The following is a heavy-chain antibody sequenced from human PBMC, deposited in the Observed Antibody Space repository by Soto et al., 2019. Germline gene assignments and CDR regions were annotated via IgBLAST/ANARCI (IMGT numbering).Heavy chain of an antibody. CDR3: ARDSYYYDSSGYGGGYYYGMDV. Sequence: PSETLSLTCTVSGGSISSGDYYWSWTRQPPGKGLEWIGYIYYSGSTYYNPSLKSRVTISVDTSKNQFSLKLSSVTAADTAVYYCARDSYYYDSSGYGGGYYYGMDVWGQGTTVTVSS. CDR2: IYYSGST. CDR1: GGSISSGDYY. V-gene: IGHV4-30-4*01. D-gene: IGHD3-22*01. J-gene: IGHJ6*02.